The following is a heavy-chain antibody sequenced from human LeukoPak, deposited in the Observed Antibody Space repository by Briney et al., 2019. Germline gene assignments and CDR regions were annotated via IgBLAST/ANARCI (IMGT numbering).Heavy chain of an antibody. CDR3: ARGGDIVVVPAAMIPRYLNGDYHRAEYFQH. CDR1: GGTFSSYA. Sequence: SVKVTCKASGGTFSSYAISWVRQAPGQGLEWMGGIIPIFGTANYAQKFQGRVTITADESTSTAYMELSSLRSEDTAVYYCARGGDIVVVPAAMIPRYLNGDYHRAEYFQHWGQGTLVTVSS. J-gene: IGHJ1*01. CDR2: IIPIFGTA. V-gene: IGHV1-69*01. D-gene: IGHD2-2*01.